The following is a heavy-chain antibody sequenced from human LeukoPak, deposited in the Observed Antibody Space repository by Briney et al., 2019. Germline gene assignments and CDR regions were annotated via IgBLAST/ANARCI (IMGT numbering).Heavy chain of an antibody. J-gene: IGHJ4*02. CDR2: ISSSSSYI. V-gene: IGHV3-21*01. CDR1: GFTFSSYS. CDR3: ASGVGSGSYDY. Sequence: PGGSLRLSCAASGFTFSSYSMNWVRQAPGTGLEWVSSISSSSSYIYYADSVKGRFTISRDNAKNSLYLQMNSLRAEDTAVYYCASGVGSGSYDYWGQGTLVTVSS. D-gene: IGHD3-10*01.